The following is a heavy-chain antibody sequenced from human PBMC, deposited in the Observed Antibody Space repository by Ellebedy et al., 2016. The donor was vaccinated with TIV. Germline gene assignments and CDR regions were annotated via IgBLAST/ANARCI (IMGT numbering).Heavy chain of an antibody. V-gene: IGHV3-66*01. CDR2: IYSGGSS. CDR1: GFTVSSNY. D-gene: IGHD3-10*01. CDR3: ARDSYYGSGSHD. Sequence: GGSLRLSCAASGFTVSSNYMSWVRQAPGKGLEWVSIIYSGGSSYYADSVKGRFTISRDSSKNTLYLQMNSLRAEDTAVYYCARDSYYGSGSHDWGQGTLVTVSS. J-gene: IGHJ4*02.